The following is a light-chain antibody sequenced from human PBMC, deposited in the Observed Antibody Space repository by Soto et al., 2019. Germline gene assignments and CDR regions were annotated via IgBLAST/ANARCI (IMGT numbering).Light chain of an antibody. CDR1: SSNIGKNY. V-gene: IGLV1-51*02. CDR3: GAWDSSLRAVYV. CDR2: ENN. Sequence: QSVLTQPPSGSAAPGQKGTISCSGNSSNIGKNYVSWYQQLPGTAPKLLIYENNKRPPGIPDRFSGSKSGTSATLGITGLQTGDEAEYYCGAWDSSLRAVYVFGTGTKVTV. J-gene: IGLJ1*01.